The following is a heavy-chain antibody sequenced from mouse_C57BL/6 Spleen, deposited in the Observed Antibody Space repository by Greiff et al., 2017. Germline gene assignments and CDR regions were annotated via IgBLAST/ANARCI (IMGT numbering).Heavy chain of an antibody. D-gene: IGHD2-5*01. CDR1: GYSITSGYY. J-gene: IGHJ3*01. V-gene: IGHV3-6*01. Sequence: SGPGLVKPSQSLSLTCSVTGYSITSGYYWNWIRQFPGNKLEWMGYISYDGSNNYNPSLKNRISITRDTSKNQFFLKLNSVTTEDTATYYCARALYYSNYGWFAYWGQGTLVTVSA. CDR3: ARALYYSNYGWFAY. CDR2: ISYDGSN.